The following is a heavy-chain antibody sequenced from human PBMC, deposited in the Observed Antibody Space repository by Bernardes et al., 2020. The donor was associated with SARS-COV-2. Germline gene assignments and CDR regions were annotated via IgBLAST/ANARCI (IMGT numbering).Heavy chain of an antibody. Sequence: GSLRLSCAASGNTFSNYEMNWVRQAPGKGLEWVSYIGQSGNTKYYADSVRGRFTISRDNAKNSLFLQMNSLRAEDTAVYFCASEAYCGGDCFSWGQGTLVTVSS. D-gene: IGHD2-21*01. CDR2: IGQSGNTK. CDR1: GNTFSNYE. V-gene: IGHV3-48*03. J-gene: IGHJ5*02. CDR3: ASEAYCGGDCFS.